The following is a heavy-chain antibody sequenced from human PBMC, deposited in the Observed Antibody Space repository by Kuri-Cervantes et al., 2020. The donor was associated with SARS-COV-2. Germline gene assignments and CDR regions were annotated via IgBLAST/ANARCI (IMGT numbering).Heavy chain of an antibody. V-gene: IGHV3-30-3*01. Sequence: GESLKISCAASGFTFSSYAMHWVRQAPGKGLEWVAVISYDGSNKYYADSVKGRFTISRDNSKNTLHLQMNSLRAEDTAVYYCARGAVAGTLYYYYGMDVWGQGTTVTVSS. CDR3: ARGAVAGTLYYYYGMDV. J-gene: IGHJ6*02. CDR1: GFTFSSYA. D-gene: IGHD6-19*01. CDR2: ISYDGSNK.